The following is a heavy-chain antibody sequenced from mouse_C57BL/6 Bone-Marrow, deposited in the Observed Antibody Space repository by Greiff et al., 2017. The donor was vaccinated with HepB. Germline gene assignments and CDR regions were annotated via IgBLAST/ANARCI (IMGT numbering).Heavy chain of an antibody. J-gene: IGHJ2*01. CDR3: ARYYGSNDY. D-gene: IGHD1-1*01. V-gene: IGHV1-72*01. CDR1: GYTFTSYW. Sequence: VQLQQPGAELVTPGSSVTLSCKSSGYTFTSYWMHWVKQRPGRGLEWFGGIAPNSGGTKYNEKFKSKATLTVDKPSSTAYMQLSSLTSEDSAVYYCARYYGSNDYWGQGTTLTVSS. CDR2: IAPNSGGT.